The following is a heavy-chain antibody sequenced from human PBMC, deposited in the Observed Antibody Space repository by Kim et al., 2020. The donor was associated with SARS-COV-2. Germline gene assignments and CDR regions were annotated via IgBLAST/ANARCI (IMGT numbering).Heavy chain of an antibody. Sequence: TYYADSVKGRFTIARDNSKNTLYLQMNSLRAEDTDVYYCANGGKGYASDYWGQGTLVTVSS. CDR3: ANGGKGYASDY. D-gene: IGHD3-16*01. J-gene: IGHJ4*02. V-gene: IGHV3-23*01. CDR2: T.